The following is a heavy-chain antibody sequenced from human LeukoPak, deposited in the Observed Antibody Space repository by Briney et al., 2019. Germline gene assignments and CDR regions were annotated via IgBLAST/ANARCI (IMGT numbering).Heavy chain of an antibody. Sequence: SETLSLTCTVSGGSISSGSYYWGWIRQPPGKGLEWIGEINHSGSTNYNPSLKSRVTISVDTSKNQFSLKLSSVTAADTAVYYCARGHHIVLMVYAMQGNMDVWGKGTTVTVSS. CDR1: GGSISSGSYY. D-gene: IGHD2-8*01. V-gene: IGHV4-39*07. CDR2: INHSGST. CDR3: ARGHHIVLMVYAMQGNMDV. J-gene: IGHJ6*03.